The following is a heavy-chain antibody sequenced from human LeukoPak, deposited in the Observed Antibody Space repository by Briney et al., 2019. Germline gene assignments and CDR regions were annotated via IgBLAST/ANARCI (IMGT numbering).Heavy chain of an antibody. D-gene: IGHD4-17*01. Sequence: PSDTLSLTCAVYSGSLSGYYWIWIRQSPGKGLEWIGEINHGGSPNYNPSLRSRVTISVDTSKNQFSLKLSSVTAADTAVYYCARVSWPKKTTVTMRYFDLWGRGTQVTVSS. CDR2: INHGGSP. V-gene: IGHV4-34*01. CDR3: ARVSWPKKTTVTMRYFDL. J-gene: IGHJ2*01. CDR1: SGSLSGYY.